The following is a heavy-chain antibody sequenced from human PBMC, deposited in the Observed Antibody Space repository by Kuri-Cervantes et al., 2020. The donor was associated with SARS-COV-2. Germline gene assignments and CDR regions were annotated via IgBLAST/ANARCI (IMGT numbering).Heavy chain of an antibody. V-gene: IGHV1-2*02. CDR1: GYTFTGYY. CDR3: AEEGSDMTTVTPGAFDI. D-gene: IGHD4-17*01. Sequence: ASVKVSCKASGYTFTGYYMHWVRQAPGQGLEWMGWINPNSGGTNYAQKFQGRVTMTRDTSISTAYMELSRLRSDDTAVYYCAEEGSDMTTVTPGAFDIWGQGTVVTVSS. J-gene: IGHJ3*02. CDR2: INPNSGGT.